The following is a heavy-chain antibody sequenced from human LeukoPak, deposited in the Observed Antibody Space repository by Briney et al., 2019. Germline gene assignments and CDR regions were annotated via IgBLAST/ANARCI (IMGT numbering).Heavy chain of an antibody. Sequence: GASVKVSCKASGGTFSSYAISWVRQAPGQGLEWMGGIIPIFGTANYAQKFQGRVTITADESTSTAYMELSSLRSEDTAVYYCARVPGRWLQYYFDYWGQGTLVTVSS. V-gene: IGHV1-69*13. CDR3: ARVPGRWLQYYFDY. CDR1: GGTFSSYA. CDR2: IIPIFGTA. D-gene: IGHD5-24*01. J-gene: IGHJ4*02.